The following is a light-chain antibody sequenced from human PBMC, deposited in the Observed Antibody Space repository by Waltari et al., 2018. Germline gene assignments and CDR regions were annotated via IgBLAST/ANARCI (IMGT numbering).Light chain of an antibody. V-gene: IGLV2-23*01. CDR2: DST. CDR3: CAYAGSDTFI. Sequence: QSALTQPASMSGSPGQSITISCTGSSRDIGSYNLVSWFQQHPGKAPKLIIYDSTNRPSGVSDRCSASKSGSTASLTISGLQGEDEADYYCCAYAGSDTFIFGGGTQVTV. J-gene: IGLJ6*01. CDR1: SRDIGSYNL.